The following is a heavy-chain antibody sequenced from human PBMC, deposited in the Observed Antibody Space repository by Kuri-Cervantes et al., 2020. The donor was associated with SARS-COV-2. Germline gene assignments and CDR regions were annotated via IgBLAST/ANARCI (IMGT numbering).Heavy chain of an antibody. J-gene: IGHJ4*02. V-gene: IGHV3-30-3*01. CDR1: GFSFSDYP. Sequence: GESLKISCVASGFSFSDYPFHWVRQAPGKGLEWVAGLSNDGDNQYYADSVKGRFTISRDNSKNTLFLQMNSLRTEDTAVYYCARDRLDFHSSGHFDHWGQGTLVTDSS. CDR2: LSNDGDNQ. CDR3: ARDRLDFHSSGHFDH. D-gene: IGHD3-22*01.